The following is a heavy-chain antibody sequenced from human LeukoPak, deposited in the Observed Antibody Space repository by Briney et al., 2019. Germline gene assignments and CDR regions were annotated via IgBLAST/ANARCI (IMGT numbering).Heavy chain of an antibody. J-gene: IGHJ4*02. CDR2: IWYDGSNK. CDR1: GFTFSSYG. CDR3: ARVAGASGSYVDY. D-gene: IGHD1-26*01. V-gene: IGHV3-33*01. Sequence: GRSLRLSCAASGFTFSSYGMHWVRQAPDKGLEWVAVIWYDGSNKYYADSVKGRFAISRDNSKNTLYLQMNSLRAEDTAVYYCARVAGASGSYVDYWGQGTLVTVSS.